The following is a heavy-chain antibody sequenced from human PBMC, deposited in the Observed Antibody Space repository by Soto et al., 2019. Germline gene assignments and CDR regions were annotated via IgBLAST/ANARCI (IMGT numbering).Heavy chain of an antibody. CDR1: GFAFSAFR. Sequence: VQMVQSGGGLVQPGGSLRLSCAVSGFAFSAFRMTWVRQAPGRGLEWVATINHDGSEKYYVDSVTGRFTISRDNAKSSLYLQMNSLRAEDTAVYYCMRDRNWSPHRGQGTQVTVSS. CDR2: INHDGSEK. CDR3: MRDRNWSPH. J-gene: IGHJ4*02. V-gene: IGHV3-7*01.